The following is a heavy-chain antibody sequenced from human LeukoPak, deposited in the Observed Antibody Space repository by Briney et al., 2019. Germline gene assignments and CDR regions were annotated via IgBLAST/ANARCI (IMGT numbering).Heavy chain of an antibody. CDR2: ISAYNGNR. V-gene: IGHV1-18*01. Sequence: GASVKVSCKASGYTFTSFGISWVRQAPGQGLEWMGWISAYNGNRNYAQKLQGRVTMTTDTSTSTAYMEIRSLRSDDTAVYYCTRDLGVDTAMIFFDYWGQGSLVTVSS. J-gene: IGHJ4*02. D-gene: IGHD5-18*01. CDR3: TRDLGVDTAMIFFDY. CDR1: GYTFTSFG.